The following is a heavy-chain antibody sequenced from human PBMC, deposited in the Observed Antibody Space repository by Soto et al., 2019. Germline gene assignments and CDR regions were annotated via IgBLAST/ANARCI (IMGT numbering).Heavy chain of an antibody. CDR3: ARLQQYYGGKPGDAFDI. D-gene: IGHD4-17*01. CDR1: GYTFTSYD. V-gene: IGHV1-8*01. J-gene: IGHJ3*02. CDR2: MNPNSGNT. Sequence: ASVKVSCKASGYTFTSYDINWVRQATGQGLEWMGWMNPNSGNTGYAQKFQGRVTMTRNTSISTAYMELSSLRSEDTAVYYCARLQQYYGGKPGDAFDIWGQGTMV.